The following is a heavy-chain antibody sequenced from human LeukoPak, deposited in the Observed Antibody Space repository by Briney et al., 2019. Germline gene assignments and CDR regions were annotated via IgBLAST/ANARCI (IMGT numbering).Heavy chain of an antibody. D-gene: IGHD3-10*01. CDR2: ISRSGSTK. J-gene: IGHJ4*02. V-gene: IGHV3-48*04. CDR1: GFTFSSYA. CDR3: ARDGSGSIDY. Sequence: PGGSLRLSCAASGFTFSSYAMSWVRQAPGKGLEWVSSISRSGSTKYYADSVKGRFTISRDNAKNSLFLQMNSLRAEDTAVYYCARDGSGSIDYWGQGTLVTVSS.